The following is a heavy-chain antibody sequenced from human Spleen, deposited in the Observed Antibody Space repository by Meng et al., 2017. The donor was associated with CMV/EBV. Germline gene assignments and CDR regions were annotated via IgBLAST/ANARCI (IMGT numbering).Heavy chain of an antibody. Sequence: CAASGFSFDSYGMHWVRQAPGKGLEWVAVIWWDGYNQFYADSVKGRFTISRDNSKNTVYLQLNSLRGEDTAVYYCAKDYYGSGSPIDSWGQGTLVTVSS. V-gene: IGHV3-33*06. J-gene: IGHJ4*02. CDR1: GFSFDSYG. D-gene: IGHD3-10*01. CDR3: AKDYYGSGSPIDS. CDR2: IWWDGYNQ.